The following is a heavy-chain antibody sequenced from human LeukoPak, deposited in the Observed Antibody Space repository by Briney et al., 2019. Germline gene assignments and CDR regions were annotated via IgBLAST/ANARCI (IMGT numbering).Heavy chain of an antibody. V-gene: IGHV1-24*01. CDR1: GYTLTELS. Sequence: ASVKASCKVSGYTLTELSMHWVRQAPGKGLEWMGGFDPEDGETIYVQKFQGRVTMTEHTSTDTAYMELSSLRSEDTAVYYCATGVVVIPNNSTYTYDATIRDYWGQGTLVTVPS. CDR2: FDPEDGET. CDR3: ATGVVVIPNNSTYTYDATIRDY. J-gene: IGHJ4*02. D-gene: IGHD2-15*01.